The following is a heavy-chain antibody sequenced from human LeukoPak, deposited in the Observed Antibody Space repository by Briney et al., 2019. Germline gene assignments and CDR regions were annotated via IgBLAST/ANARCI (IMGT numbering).Heavy chain of an antibody. J-gene: IGHJ4*02. Sequence: ASVKVSCKTSGYTFTGYYMHWVRQAPGQGLEWVGRINTNGGGTNYAQKFQGRVTMTRDTSISTAYMEVNSLRSDNTAVYYCARATAGPPIDYWGQGTLVTVSS. V-gene: IGHV1-2*06. D-gene: IGHD1-1*01. CDR3: ARATAGPPIDY. CDR2: INTNGGGT. CDR1: GYTFTGYY.